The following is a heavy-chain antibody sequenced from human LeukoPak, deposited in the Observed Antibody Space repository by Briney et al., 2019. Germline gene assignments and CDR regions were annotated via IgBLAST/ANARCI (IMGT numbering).Heavy chain of an antibody. J-gene: IGHJ4*02. V-gene: IGHV1-69*05. CDR1: GYTFTGYY. CDR3: ARDSYYYDSSGYFGY. D-gene: IGHD3-22*01. CDR2: IIPIFGTA. Sequence: SSVKVSCKASGYTFTGYYMHWVRQAPGQGLEWMGRIIPIFGTANYAQKFQGRVTITTDESTSTAYMELSSLRSEDTAVYYCARDSYYYDSSGYFGYWGQGTLVTVFS.